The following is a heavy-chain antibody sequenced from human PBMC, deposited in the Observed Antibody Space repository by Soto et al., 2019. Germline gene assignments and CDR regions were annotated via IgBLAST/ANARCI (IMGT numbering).Heavy chain of an antibody. CDR2: ISGSGGST. V-gene: IGHV3-23*01. CDR3: ASETTHFDY. Sequence: GSLRLSCAASGXTLSSYAMSWVRQAPGKGLEWVSAISGSGGSTYYADSVKGRFTISRENSKNTLYLQMNSLRAEDTAVYYCASETTHFDYWGQGTLGTVSS. J-gene: IGHJ4*02. CDR1: GXTLSSYA. D-gene: IGHD4-17*01.